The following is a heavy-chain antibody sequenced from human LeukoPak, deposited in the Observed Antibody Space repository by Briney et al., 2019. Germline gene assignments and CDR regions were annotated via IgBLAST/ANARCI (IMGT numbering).Heavy chain of an antibody. D-gene: IGHD1-26*01. CDR3: ARRSSGSPPYYFGY. CDR1: GFTFSSHW. V-gene: IGHV3-74*01. Sequence: GGSLRLSCAASGFTFSSHWMHWVRQAPGKGLVWVSRINSDGSSISYADSVKGRFTISRDNAKNTLYLQMNSLRAEDTAVYYCARRSSGSPPYYFGYWGQGTLDTVSS. J-gene: IGHJ4*02. CDR2: INSDGSSI.